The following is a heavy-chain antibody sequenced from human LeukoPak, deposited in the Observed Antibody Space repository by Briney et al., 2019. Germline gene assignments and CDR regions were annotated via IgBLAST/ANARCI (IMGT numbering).Heavy chain of an antibody. CDR3: ARTLRYSDWLLEAYFDY. Sequence: ASVKVSSKASGYTFTGYYMHWVRQAPGQGLEWMGWINPNSGGTNYAQKFQGRVTMTRDTSISTAYMELSRLRSDDTAVYYCARTLRYSDWLLEAYFDYWGQGTLVTVSS. CDR2: INPNSGGT. D-gene: IGHD3-9*01. CDR1: GYTFTGYY. V-gene: IGHV1-2*02. J-gene: IGHJ4*02.